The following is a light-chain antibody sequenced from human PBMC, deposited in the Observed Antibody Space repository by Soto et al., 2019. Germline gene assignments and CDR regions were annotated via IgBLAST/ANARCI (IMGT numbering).Light chain of an antibody. CDR1: QDISND. V-gene: IGKV1-27*01. J-gene: IGKJ4*01. CDR3: QTYNSFPPT. CDR2: SSS. Sequence: DFQMTQSPSSLSASVGDRVTITCRASQDISNDVAWYQQKPGKPPNLLISSSSTLQSGVPSRFSGTGYGTDFTLTIANLQPDDVATYYCQTYNSFPPTFGGGTKVDI.